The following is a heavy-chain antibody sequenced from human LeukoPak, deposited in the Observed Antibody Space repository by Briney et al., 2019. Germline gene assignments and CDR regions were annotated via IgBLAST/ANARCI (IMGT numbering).Heavy chain of an antibody. D-gene: IGHD3-10*01. Sequence: GGSLRLSCAASGFTFSSYAMSWVRQAPGKGLEWVSGISGSGGSTYYADSVKGRFTTSRDNSKNTLYLQMNSLRAEDTAIYYCAKDRSYYGSGSYVFDYWGQGTLVTVSS. V-gene: IGHV3-23*01. CDR3: AKDRSYYGSGSYVFDY. CDR2: ISGSGGST. CDR1: GFTFSSYA. J-gene: IGHJ4*02.